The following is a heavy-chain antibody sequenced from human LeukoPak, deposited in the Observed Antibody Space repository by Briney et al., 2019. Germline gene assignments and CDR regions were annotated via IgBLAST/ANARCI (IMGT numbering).Heavy chain of an antibody. J-gene: IGHJ4*02. CDR2: INPNSGGT. V-gene: IGHV1-2*06. Sequence: ASVKVSCKASGYTFTGYYMHWVRQAPGQGLEWMGRINPNSGGTNYAQKFQGRVTMTRDTSISTAYMELSRLRSDDTAVYYCARGYCSGGSCYLFYFDYWGQGTLVTVSS. D-gene: IGHD2-15*01. CDR3: ARGYCSGGSCYLFYFDY. CDR1: GYTFTGYY.